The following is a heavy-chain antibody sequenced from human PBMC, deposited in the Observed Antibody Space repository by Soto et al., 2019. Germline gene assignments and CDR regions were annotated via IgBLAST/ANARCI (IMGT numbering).Heavy chain of an antibody. CDR3: ARDRDGYNSNWFDP. Sequence: GESLKISCAASGFTFSTYSMNWVRQAPGKGLEWVSSISTGSSYIYYADSVTGRFTISRDNAKNSLYLQMDDLRVEDTAVYFCARDRDGYNSNWFDPWGQGTLVTVSS. D-gene: IGHD5-12*01. V-gene: IGHV3-21*01. CDR2: ISTGSSYI. CDR1: GFTFSTYS. J-gene: IGHJ5*02.